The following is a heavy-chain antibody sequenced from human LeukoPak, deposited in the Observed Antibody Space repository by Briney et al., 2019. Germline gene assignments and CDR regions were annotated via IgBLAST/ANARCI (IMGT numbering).Heavy chain of an antibody. J-gene: IGHJ4*02. V-gene: IGHV4-59*08. CDR1: GGSISSYY. CDR2: IYYSGST. D-gene: IGHD4-17*01. Sequence: SETLSLTCTVSGGSISSYYWSWIRQPPGKGLEWIGYIYYSGSTNYNPSLKSRVTISVDTSKNQFSLKLSSVTAADTAVYYCARLSDYGDYSVEWGQGTLVTVSS. CDR3: ARLSDYGDYSVE.